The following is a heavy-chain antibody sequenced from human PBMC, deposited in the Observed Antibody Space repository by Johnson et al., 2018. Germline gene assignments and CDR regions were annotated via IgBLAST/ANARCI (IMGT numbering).Heavy chain of an antibody. CDR3: TREGEALGDYPYFGMDV. Sequence: VQLVQSGGGLVQPGGSLRLSCAASGFSFSGSVMHWVRQASGKGPEWVGRVRTEANTYATAYAASVKGRVTISRDDSQNTASLQRNSLKTEDTAVFYCTREGEALGDYPYFGMDVWGQGATVTVSS. J-gene: IGHJ6*02. D-gene: IGHD3-16*01. V-gene: IGHV3-73*01. CDR1: GFSFSGSV. CDR2: VRTEANTYAT.